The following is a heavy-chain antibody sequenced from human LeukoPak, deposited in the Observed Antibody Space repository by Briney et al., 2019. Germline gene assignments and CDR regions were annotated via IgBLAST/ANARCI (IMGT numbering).Heavy chain of an antibody. CDR1: GFTFSSYS. CDR3: ARAYDILTGYQGYFDY. J-gene: IGHJ4*02. V-gene: IGHV3-21*01. CDR2: ISSSSSYI. D-gene: IGHD3-9*01. Sequence: GALSLSCAASGFTFSSYSMNWVRQAPGKGLEWVSSISSSSSYIYYADSVKGRFTISRDNAKNSLYLQMNSLRAEDTAVYYCARAYDILTGYQGYFDYWGQGTLVTVSS.